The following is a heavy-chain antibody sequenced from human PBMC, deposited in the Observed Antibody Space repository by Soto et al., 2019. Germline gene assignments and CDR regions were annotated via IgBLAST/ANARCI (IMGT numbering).Heavy chain of an antibody. D-gene: IGHD3-3*01. CDR1: GFTFSSYG. Sequence: GGSLRLSCAASGFTFSSYGMHWVRQAPGKGLEWVAVISYAGNNKYYADSVKGRFTISRDNSKNTLYLQMNSLRAEDTAVYYCAIGSTYYDFWSGYYENYDYSYWGQGTLVTVSS. J-gene: IGHJ4*02. CDR2: ISYAGNNK. CDR3: AIGSTYYDFWSGYYENYDYSY. V-gene: IGHV3-30*03.